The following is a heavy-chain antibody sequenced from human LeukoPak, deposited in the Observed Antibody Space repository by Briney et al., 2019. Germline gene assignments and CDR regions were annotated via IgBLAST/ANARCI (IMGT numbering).Heavy chain of an antibody. V-gene: IGHV3-11*01. CDR3: AKSSRVVVAADIWYYYGMDV. D-gene: IGHD2-15*01. CDR2: ISNSGGSPI. Sequence: GGSLRLSCAASGFMFSDYYMSWMRQAPGKGLEWVSYISNSGGSPIYNADSVKGRFTISRDNAKNSLYLQMNSLRAEDTALYYCAKSSRVVVAADIWYYYGMDVWGQGTTVTVSS. CDR1: GFMFSDYY. J-gene: IGHJ6*02.